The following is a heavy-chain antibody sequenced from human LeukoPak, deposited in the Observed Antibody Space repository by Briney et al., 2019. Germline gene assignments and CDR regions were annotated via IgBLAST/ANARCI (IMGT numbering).Heavy chain of an antibody. D-gene: IGHD3-22*01. Sequence: PGGSLTLSCAASGFSFSSYAMSWVRQPAAKGLEWVSSVSGSGGSTYYADSVKGRFTISRDNSKYTLYLQMNGLRAEDTAVYYCAKRLRLAYYYDSSSSHPGFDYWGQGTLVTVSS. V-gene: IGHV3-23*01. CDR3: AKRLRLAYYYDSSSSHPGFDY. CDR2: VSGSGGST. J-gene: IGHJ4*02. CDR1: GFSFSSYA.